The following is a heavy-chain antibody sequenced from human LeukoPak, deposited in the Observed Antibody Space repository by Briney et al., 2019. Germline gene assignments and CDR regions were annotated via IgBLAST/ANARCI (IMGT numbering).Heavy chain of an antibody. J-gene: IGHJ4*02. Sequence: PSETLSLTCTVSGGSISSYYWSWIRQPPGKGLEWIGYIYYSGSTNYNPSLKSRVTISVDRSKNQFSLKLSSVTAADTAVYYCAGAPSRYYFDYWGQGTLVTVSS. CDR3: AGAPSRYYFDY. D-gene: IGHD3-16*01. CDR2: IYYSGST. V-gene: IGHV4-59*12. CDR1: GGSISSYY.